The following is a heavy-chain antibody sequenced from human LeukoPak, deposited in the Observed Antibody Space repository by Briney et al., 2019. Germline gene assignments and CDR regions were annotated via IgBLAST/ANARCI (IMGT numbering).Heavy chain of an antibody. CDR3: TSWELKIDY. J-gene: IGHJ4*02. CDR1: GITFSGSA. Sequence: GGSLRLSCAASGITFSGSAMHWVRQASGKGLKWVGRIRSKANSYATAYAASVKGRFTISRDDSKTTAYLQMNSLKTEDTAVYYCTSWELKIDYWGQGTLVTVSS. V-gene: IGHV3-73*01. D-gene: IGHD1-26*01. CDR2: IRSKANSYAT.